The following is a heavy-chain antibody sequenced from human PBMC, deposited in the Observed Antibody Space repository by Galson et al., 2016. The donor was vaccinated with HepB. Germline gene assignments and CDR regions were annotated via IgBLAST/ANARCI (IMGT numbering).Heavy chain of an antibody. CDR1: GFSFRSYN. V-gene: IGHV3-21*06. D-gene: IGHD3-22*01. J-gene: IGHJ4*02. CDR2: IKYSGSYI. Sequence: SLRLSCAASGFSFRSYNMNWVRQAPGKGLEWVSSIKYSGSYILYADSVKGRFTISRDNAKNSLDLQMNGLRAEDTAVYYCSTGDDSSGYYRDFDYWGQVTLVTVSS. CDR3: STGDDSSGYYRDFDY.